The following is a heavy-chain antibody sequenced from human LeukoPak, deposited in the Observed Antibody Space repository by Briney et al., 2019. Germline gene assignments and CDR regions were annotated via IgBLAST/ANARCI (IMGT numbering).Heavy chain of an antibody. CDR3: AKDLSYYGSGSYFP. Sequence: GGSLRLSCTASGFTFSNYAMSWVRQAPGKGLEWVSAISGSGGSTYYADSVKGRFTISRDNSKNTLYLQMNSLRAEDTAVYYCAKDLSYYGSGSYFPWGQGTLVTVSS. CDR1: GFTFSNYA. CDR2: ISGSGGST. J-gene: IGHJ5*02. V-gene: IGHV3-23*01. D-gene: IGHD3-10*01.